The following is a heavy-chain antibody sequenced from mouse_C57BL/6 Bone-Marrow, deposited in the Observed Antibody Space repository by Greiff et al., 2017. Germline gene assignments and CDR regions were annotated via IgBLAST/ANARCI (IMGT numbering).Heavy chain of an antibody. J-gene: IGHJ1*03. CDR1: GYTFTSYD. CDR2: IDPNSGGT. CDR3: AHGNYFYWYFAV. D-gene: IGHD2-1*01. Sequence: VKLMESGPELVKPGASVKLSCKASGYTFTSYDINWVKQRPGQGLEWIGRIDPNSGGTKYNEKFKSKATLTVAKPSSTAYMQLSSLTSEDSAVYYCAHGNYFYWYFAVWGTGTTVTVSS. V-gene: IGHV1-72*01.